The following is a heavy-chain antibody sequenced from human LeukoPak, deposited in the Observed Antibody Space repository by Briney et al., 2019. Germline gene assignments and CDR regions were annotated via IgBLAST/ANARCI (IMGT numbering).Heavy chain of an antibody. Sequence: ASVKVSCKASGYTFTGCYMHWVRQAPGQGLEWMGWISAHNGNTNYAQKLQGRVTMTTDTSTSTAYMELRSLRSDDTAVYYCARARLLWFGEFFDYWGQGTLVTVSS. J-gene: IGHJ4*02. D-gene: IGHD3-10*01. CDR1: GYTFTGCY. CDR3: ARARLLWFGEFFDY. V-gene: IGHV1-18*04. CDR2: ISAHNGNT.